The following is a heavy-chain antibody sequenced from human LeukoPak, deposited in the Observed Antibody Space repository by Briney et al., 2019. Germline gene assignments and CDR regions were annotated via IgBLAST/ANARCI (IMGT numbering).Heavy chain of an antibody. V-gene: IGHV3-7*01. CDR3: AGWGYEAAFHYYYYYCMDV. J-gene: IGHJ6*03. CDR1: GFTFSSYW. D-gene: IGHD3-16*01. Sequence: PGGSLRLSCVASGFTFSSYWMSWVRQAPGKGLEWVAKIKQDGTEKSYVDSVKGRLTISRDNAKNSLYLQMNSLRAEDTAVYYCAGWGYEAAFHYYYYYCMDVWGKGTTVTVSS. CDR2: IKQDGTEK.